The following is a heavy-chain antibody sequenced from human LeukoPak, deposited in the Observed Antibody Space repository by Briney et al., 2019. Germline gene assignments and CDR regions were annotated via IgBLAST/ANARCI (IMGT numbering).Heavy chain of an antibody. Sequence: GGSLRLSCAASGFTFSSYAMSWVRQAPGKGLEWVSAINGSGGSTYYADSVKGRFTISRDISKNTLYLQMNSLRAEDTAVYYCAREYSSSSGRSFDYWGQGTLVTVSS. CDR3: AREYSSSSGRSFDY. D-gene: IGHD6-6*01. J-gene: IGHJ4*02. V-gene: IGHV3-23*01. CDR1: GFTFSSYA. CDR2: INGSGGST.